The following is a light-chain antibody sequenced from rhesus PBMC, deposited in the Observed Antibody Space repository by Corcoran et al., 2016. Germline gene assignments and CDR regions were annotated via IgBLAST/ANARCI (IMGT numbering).Light chain of an antibody. V-gene: IGKV1S3*01. J-gene: IGKJ4*01. CDR1: QGISNY. CDR3: QQYMRGPLT. Sequence: DIQMTQSPSSLSASVGDTVTITCRASQGISNYFAWYQQKPGKAPKPLIYYQSKLESGGQSRFRGSVSGTDFTLTITSLVSEDFAIYFCQQYMRGPLTFGGGTKVELK. CDR2: YQS.